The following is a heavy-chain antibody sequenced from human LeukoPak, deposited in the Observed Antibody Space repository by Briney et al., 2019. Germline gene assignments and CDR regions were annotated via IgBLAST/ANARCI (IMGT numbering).Heavy chain of an antibody. CDR3: AKHYSGYDDDLSDY. Sequence: GGSLRLSCAASGFTFSTYAISWVRQAPGRGLEWVSAISGTGDSTYYVDSVKGRFTISRDNSKNTLYLQMNSLRAEDTAVYYCAKHYSGYDDDLSDYWGQGTLVTVSS. D-gene: IGHD5-12*01. CDR2: ISGTGDST. CDR1: GFTFSTYA. J-gene: IGHJ4*02. V-gene: IGHV3-23*01.